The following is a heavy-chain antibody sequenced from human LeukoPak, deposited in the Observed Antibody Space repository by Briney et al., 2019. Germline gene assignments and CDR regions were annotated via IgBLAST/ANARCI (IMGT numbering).Heavy chain of an antibody. CDR1: GGSISSYY. CDR3: VGTYYYDSSGYYHYSL. Sequence: SETLSLTCTVSGGSISSYYWSWIRQPPGKGLEWIGYIYYSGSTNYNPSLKSRVTISVDTSKNQFSLKLSSVTAADTAVYYCVGTYYYDSSGYYHYSLWGQGTLVTVSS. J-gene: IGHJ4*02. D-gene: IGHD3-22*01. CDR2: IYYSGST. V-gene: IGHV4-59*01.